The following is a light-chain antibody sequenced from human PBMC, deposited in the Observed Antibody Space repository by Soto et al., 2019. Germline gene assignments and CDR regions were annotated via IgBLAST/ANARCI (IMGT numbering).Light chain of an antibody. CDR2: EVS. CDR1: SSDVGGYIY. V-gene: IGLV2-14*01. Sequence: QSALTQPASVSGSPGQSITISCTGTSSDVGGYIYVSWYQHHPGKAPKLIIYEVSNRPSGVSNRFSGSRSENTASLTISGLQAEDEAIYYCSSYSTPTQGVVFGGGTKLTVL. CDR3: SSYSTPTQGVV. J-gene: IGLJ3*02.